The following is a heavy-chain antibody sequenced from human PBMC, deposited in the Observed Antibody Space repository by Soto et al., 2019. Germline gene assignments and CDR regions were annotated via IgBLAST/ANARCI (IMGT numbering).Heavy chain of an antibody. Sequence: PGGSLSLSCAASGFTFSSYSMNWVRQAPGKGLEWVSSISSSSSYIYYADSVKGRFTISRDNAKNSLYLQMNSLRAEDTAVYYCARAAYDSSGYDYWGQGTLVTVSS. CDR3: ARAAYDSSGYDY. CDR2: ISSSSSYI. D-gene: IGHD3-22*01. CDR1: GFTFSSYS. V-gene: IGHV3-21*01. J-gene: IGHJ4*02.